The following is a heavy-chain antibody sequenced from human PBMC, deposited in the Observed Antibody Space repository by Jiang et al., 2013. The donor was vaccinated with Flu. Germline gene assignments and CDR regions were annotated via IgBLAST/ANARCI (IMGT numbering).Heavy chain of an antibody. CDR1: GFTFSSYE. CDR3: AREGTYYYGSGSQEGFDY. D-gene: IGHD3-10*01. V-gene: IGHV3-48*03. J-gene: IGHJ4*02. CDR2: ISSSGSTI. Sequence: GGGLVQPGGSLRLSCAASGFTFSSYEMNWVRQAPGKGLEWVSYISSSGSTIYYADSVKGRFTISRDNAKNSLYLQMNSLRAEDTAVYYCAREGTYYYGSGSQEGFDYWGQGTLVTVSS.